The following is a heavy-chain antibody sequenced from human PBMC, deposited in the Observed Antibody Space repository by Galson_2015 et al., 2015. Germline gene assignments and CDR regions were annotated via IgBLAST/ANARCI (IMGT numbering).Heavy chain of an antibody. J-gene: IGHJ4*02. CDR2: ISYDGSNK. Sequence: SLRLSCAASGFTFSSYGMHWVRQAPGKGLEWVAVISYDGSNKYYADSVKGRFTISRDNSKNTLYLQMNSLRAEDTAVYYCAKDSYDFWSGYSSRLDYWGQGTLVTVSS. D-gene: IGHD3-3*01. CDR1: GFTFSSYG. V-gene: IGHV3-30*18. CDR3: AKDSYDFWSGYSSRLDY.